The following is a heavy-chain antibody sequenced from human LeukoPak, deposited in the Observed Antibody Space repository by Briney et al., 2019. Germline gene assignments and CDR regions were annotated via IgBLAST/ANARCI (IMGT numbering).Heavy chain of an antibody. V-gene: IGHV1-69*13. D-gene: IGHD5-12*01. CDR2: IIHIFGTA. J-gene: IGHJ6*04. CDR3: AKYNWRGYDSPWYYYYGMDV. CDR1: GGTFSSYA. Sequence: SVKVSCKASGGTFSSYAISWVRQAPGQGLEWMGGIIHIFGTANYAQKFQGRVTITADESTSTAYMELSSLRSEDTAVYYCAKYNWRGYDSPWYYYYGMDVWGKGTTVTVSS.